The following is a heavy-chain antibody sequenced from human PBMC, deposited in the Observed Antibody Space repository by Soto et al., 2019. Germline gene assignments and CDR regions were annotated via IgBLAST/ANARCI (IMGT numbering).Heavy chain of an antibody. V-gene: IGHV1-3*01. CDR3: ARGSCSSNSCPPAEYNWFDP. J-gene: IGHJ5*02. Sequence: GASVKVSCKASGYTFTNYAMHWVRQAPGQRLEWMGWIIVGNGNTKYSQRFEGRVTITRDTSASTAYMELSSLRSEDTAVYYCARGSCSSNSCPPAEYNWFDPWGQGTLVTVSA. D-gene: IGHD2-2*01. CDR2: IIVGNGNT. CDR1: GYTFTNYA.